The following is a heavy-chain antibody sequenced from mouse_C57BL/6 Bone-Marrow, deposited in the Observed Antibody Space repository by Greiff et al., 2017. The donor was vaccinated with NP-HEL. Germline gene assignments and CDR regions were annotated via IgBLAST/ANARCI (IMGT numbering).Heavy chain of an antibody. Sequence: QVQLQQPGAELVKPGASVKMSCKASGYTFTSYWITWVKQRPGQGLEWIGDIYPGSGSTNYNEKFKSKATLTVDTSSSTAYMQLSSLTSEDSAVYYCARPFITTVVDGAMDYWGQGTSVTVSS. D-gene: IGHD1-1*01. CDR1: GYTFTSYW. V-gene: IGHV1-55*01. CDR2: IYPGSGST. CDR3: ARPFITTVVDGAMDY. J-gene: IGHJ4*01.